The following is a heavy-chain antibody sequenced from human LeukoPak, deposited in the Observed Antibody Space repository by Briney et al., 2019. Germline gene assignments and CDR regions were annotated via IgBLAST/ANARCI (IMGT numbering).Heavy chain of an antibody. D-gene: IGHD5-24*01. J-gene: IGHJ4*02. CDR3: ARDSGDGYSH. CDR1: GGSISSSSYY. Sequence: SETLSLTCTVSGGSISSSSYYWGWIRQPPGKGLEWIGSIYYSGSTYYNPSLKSRVTISVDTSKNQFSLKLSSVTAADTAVYYCARDSGDGYSHWGQGTLVTVSS. CDR2: IYYSGST. V-gene: IGHV4-39*07.